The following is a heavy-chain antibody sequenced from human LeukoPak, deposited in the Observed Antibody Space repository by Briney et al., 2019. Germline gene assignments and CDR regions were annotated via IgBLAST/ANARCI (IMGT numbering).Heavy chain of an antibody. CDR3: ARDSGLIAAAGAFDY. V-gene: IGHV3-23*01. Sequence: PGGSLRLSCAVSGITLSNYGMSWVRQAPGKGLEWVAGISDSGGRTNYADSVKGRFTISRDNPKNTLYLQMNSLRAEDTAVYYCARDSGLIAAAGAFDYWGQGTLVTVSS. J-gene: IGHJ4*02. CDR2: ISDSGGRT. D-gene: IGHD6-13*01. CDR1: GITLSNYG.